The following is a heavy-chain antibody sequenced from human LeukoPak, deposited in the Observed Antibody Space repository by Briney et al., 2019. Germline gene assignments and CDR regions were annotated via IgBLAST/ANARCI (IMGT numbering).Heavy chain of an antibody. CDR2: IGTAGDT. CDR1: GFTFSSYD. V-gene: IGHV3-13*01. Sequence: EGSLRLSCAASGFTFSSYDMHWVRQTTGKGLEWVSAIGTAGDTYYPGSVKGRFTISRENAKNSLYLQMNSLRAGDTAVYYCARGFLVRGFDYYMDVWGKGTTVTVSS. D-gene: IGHD3-10*01. J-gene: IGHJ6*03. CDR3: ARGFLVRGFDYYMDV.